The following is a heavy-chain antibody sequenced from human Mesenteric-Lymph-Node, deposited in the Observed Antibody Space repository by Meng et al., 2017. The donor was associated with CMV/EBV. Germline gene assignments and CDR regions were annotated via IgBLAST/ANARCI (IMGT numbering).Heavy chain of an antibody. D-gene: IGHD3-3*01. J-gene: IGHJ6*02. V-gene: IGHV1-8*01. CDR2: MNPHNGNV. CDR3: VRGGFLEWLYLGDCGMDV. CDR1: GYTFNGHD. Sequence: ASALVSCKASGYTFNGHDIHWVRQATGHGLVWMGRMNPHNGNVDYAQKFQGRLTVTWTTSISTAYMELSGLRSEDTAVYYCVRGGFLEWLYLGDCGMDVWGQGTTVTVSS.